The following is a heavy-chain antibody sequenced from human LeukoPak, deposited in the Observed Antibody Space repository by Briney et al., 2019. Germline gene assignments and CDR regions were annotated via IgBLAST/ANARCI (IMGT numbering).Heavy chain of an antibody. CDR2: ISGSGGST. CDR1: GFTFSSYA. Sequence: GGSLRLSCAASGFTFSSYAMSWVRQAPGKGLEWVSAISGSGGSTYYADSKNTLYLQMNSLRAEDTAVYYCARRAGSYSHSYVYWGQGTLVTVSS. V-gene: IGHV3-23*01. D-gene: IGHD3-10*02. J-gene: IGHJ4*02. CDR3: ARRAGSYSHSYVY.